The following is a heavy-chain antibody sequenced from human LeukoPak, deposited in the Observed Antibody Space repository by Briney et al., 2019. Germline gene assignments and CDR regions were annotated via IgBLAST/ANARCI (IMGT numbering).Heavy chain of an antibody. CDR2: INPNSGGT. V-gene: IGHV1-2*06. J-gene: IGHJ1*01. Sequence: ASVKVSXKASGYTFTGYYMHWMRQAPGQGLEWMGRINPNSGGTNYAQKFQGRVTMTRDTSISTAYMELSRLRSDDTAVYYCAARIAAAGHAEYFQHWGQGTLVTVSS. D-gene: IGHD6-13*01. CDR1: GYTFTGYY. CDR3: AARIAAAGHAEYFQH.